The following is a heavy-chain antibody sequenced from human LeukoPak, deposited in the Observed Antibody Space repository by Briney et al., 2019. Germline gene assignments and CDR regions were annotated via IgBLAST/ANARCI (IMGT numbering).Heavy chain of an antibody. CDR2: IIPIFGTA. CDR3: ARGTQTTVTAFDAFDI. D-gene: IGHD4-11*01. V-gene: IGHV1-69*01. J-gene: IGHJ3*02. Sequence: ASVKVSCKASGGTFSSYAISWVRQAPGQGLEWMGGIIPIFGTANYAQKFQGRVTITADESTSTAYMELSGLRSEDTAVYYCARGTQTTVTAFDAFDIWGQGTMVTVSS. CDR1: GGTFSSYA.